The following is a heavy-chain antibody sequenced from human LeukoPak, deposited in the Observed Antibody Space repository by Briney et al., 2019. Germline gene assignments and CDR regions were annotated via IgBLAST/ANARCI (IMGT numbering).Heavy chain of an antibody. V-gene: IGHV4-39*01. CDR1: GGSISSSSYY. Sequence: SETLSLTCTVSGGSISSSSYYWGWIRQPPGKGLEWIRSIYYSGSTYYNPSLKSRVTISVDTSKNQFSLKLSSVTAADTAVYYCARGRPLVIIKAKYYFDYWGQGTLVTVSS. J-gene: IGHJ4*02. CDR2: IYYSGST. D-gene: IGHD3-22*01. CDR3: ARGRPLVIIKAKYYFDY.